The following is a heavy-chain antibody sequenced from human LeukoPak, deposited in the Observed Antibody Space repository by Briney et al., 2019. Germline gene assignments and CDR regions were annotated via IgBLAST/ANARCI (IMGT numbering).Heavy chain of an antibody. CDR3: ARDKIGTMIVVVMYYFDY. D-gene: IGHD3-22*01. CDR2: ISYDGSNK. Sequence: GGSLRLSCAASGFAFSSYAMRWVRQAPGKGLEWVAVISYDGSNKYYADSVKGRFTISRDNSKNTLYLQMNSLRAEDTAVYYCARDKIGTMIVVVMYYFDYWGQGTLVTVSS. V-gene: IGHV3-30-3*01. CDR1: GFAFSSYA. J-gene: IGHJ4*02.